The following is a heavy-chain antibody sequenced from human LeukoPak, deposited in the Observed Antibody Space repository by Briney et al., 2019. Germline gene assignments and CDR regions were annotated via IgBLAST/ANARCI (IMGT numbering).Heavy chain of an antibody. CDR1: GYTFTDYY. CDR2: INPNSGGT. CDR3: ARLDLWFGELEWGTFDC. Sequence: ASVKVSCKASGYTFTDYYMHWVRQAPGQGLEWMGWINPNSGGTNYAQKFQGRVTMTRDTSISTAYMDLSRLRSDDTAVYYCARLDLWFGELEWGTFDCWGQGTLVTVSS. D-gene: IGHD3-10*01. J-gene: IGHJ4*02. V-gene: IGHV1-2*02.